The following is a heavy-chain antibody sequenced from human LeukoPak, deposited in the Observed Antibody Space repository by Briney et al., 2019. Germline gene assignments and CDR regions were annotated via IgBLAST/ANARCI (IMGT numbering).Heavy chain of an antibody. CDR1: GFIFKDYW. Sequence: PGGSLRLSCAASGFIFKDYWMIWVRQAPGKGLEWISGISGSGASTYYADSVKGRFTISRDDSRNTLYLQMNSLRGDDTAVYYCAKDVGKWESLHFFDYWGQGTLVTVSS. J-gene: IGHJ4*02. V-gene: IGHV3-23*01. CDR3: AKDVGKWESLHFFDY. CDR2: ISGSGAST. D-gene: IGHD1-26*01.